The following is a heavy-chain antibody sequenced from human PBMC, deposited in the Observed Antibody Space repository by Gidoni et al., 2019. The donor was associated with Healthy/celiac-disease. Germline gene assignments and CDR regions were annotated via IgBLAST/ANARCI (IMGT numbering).Heavy chain of an antibody. CDR3: ARGYYYDSSGYYCDY. Sequence: EVHLVQSGAEVTNPGESLQISCTGSGYSFTSYWIGWVRQMPGKGLGWMGIIYPGDSDTRYSPSFQGQVTISADKSISTAYLQWSSLKASDTAMYYCARGYYYDSSGYYCDYWGQGTLVTVSS. V-gene: IGHV5-51*01. CDR2: IYPGDSDT. J-gene: IGHJ4*02. CDR1: GYSFTSYW. D-gene: IGHD3-22*01.